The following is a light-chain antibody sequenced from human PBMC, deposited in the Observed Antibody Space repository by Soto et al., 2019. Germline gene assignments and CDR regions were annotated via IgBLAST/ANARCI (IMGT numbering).Light chain of an antibody. J-gene: IGKJ3*01. V-gene: IGKV1-39*01. CDR1: QTISTY. CDR3: QKCDYLPI. Sequence: DIQMTQSPSSLSASVGDRVTITCRASQTISTYLNWYQQKPGKAPRLLIYDASSLLSGVPSRFSGSGSGTDFTLTIASLQPEDVATYYCQKCDYLPIFGPGTTVDFK. CDR2: DAS.